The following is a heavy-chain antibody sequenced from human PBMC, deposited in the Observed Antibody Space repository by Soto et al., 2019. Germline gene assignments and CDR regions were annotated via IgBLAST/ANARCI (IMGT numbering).Heavy chain of an antibody. CDR2: IIPIFPTP. V-gene: IGHV1-69*12. CDR3: AKDKDRQQLGGNYYYIMDV. D-gene: IGHD3-10*01. Sequence: QVQLVESGAEVKKPGSSVKISSKASGGTFRTNAFSWVRQAPGQGLEWMGGIIPIFPTPDYPQKFQGRVTITADESTTTTYMELSSLRAEDTATYYCAKDKDRQQLGGNYYYIMDVWGQGTTVTVSS. CDR1: GGTFRTNA. J-gene: IGHJ6*02.